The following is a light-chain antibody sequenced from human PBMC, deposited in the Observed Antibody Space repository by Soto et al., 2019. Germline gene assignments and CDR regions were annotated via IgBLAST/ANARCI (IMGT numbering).Light chain of an antibody. CDR3: QQRTNWPRYT. Sequence: EIVLTQSPATLSLSPGQRATLSCRASQSVSSYLAWYQQKPGQAPRLLIYDAFNRATDIPARFSGSGSGTDFTLTISSLEPEDFAVYYCQQRTNWPRYTFGQGTKLEI. J-gene: IGKJ2*01. CDR2: DAF. V-gene: IGKV3-11*01. CDR1: QSVSSY.